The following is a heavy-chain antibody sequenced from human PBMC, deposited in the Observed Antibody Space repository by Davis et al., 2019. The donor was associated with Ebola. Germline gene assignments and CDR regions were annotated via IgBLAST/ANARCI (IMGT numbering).Heavy chain of an antibody. D-gene: IGHD2-2*01. CDR1: GDTFGGYA. Sequence: SVKVSCKASGDTFGGYAISWVRQAPGQGLEWMGGIIPIFGTTNYAQKFQGRVTITAAESTSTAYMELSSLRSEDTAVYYCAAAVVVPATNFYYYGMDVWGQGITVTVSS. J-gene: IGHJ6*02. CDR2: IIPIFGTT. V-gene: IGHV1-69*13. CDR3: AAAVVVPATNFYYYGMDV.